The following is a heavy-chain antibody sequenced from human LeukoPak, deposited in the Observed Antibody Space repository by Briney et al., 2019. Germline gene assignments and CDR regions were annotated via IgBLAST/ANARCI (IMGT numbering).Heavy chain of an antibody. CDR2: IKQDGSEK. D-gene: IGHD5-12*01. Sequence: GGSLRLSCAASGFTFSNYWMTWVRQAPGKGLEWVANIKQDGSEKYYVDSVKGRFTISRDDAKNSLYLQMNSLRAEDTAVYYCARRSGYDFFDYWGQGTLFTASS. CDR3: ARRSGYDFFDY. J-gene: IGHJ4*02. V-gene: IGHV3-7*01. CDR1: GFTFSNYW.